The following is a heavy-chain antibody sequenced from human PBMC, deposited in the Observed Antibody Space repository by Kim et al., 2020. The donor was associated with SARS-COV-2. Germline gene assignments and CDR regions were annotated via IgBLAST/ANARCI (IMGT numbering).Heavy chain of an antibody. CDR3: ARDEGSEGSGSYYKGGWFDP. CDR2: ISSSSSYI. D-gene: IGHD3-10*01. V-gene: IGHV3-21*01. J-gene: IGHJ5*02. Sequence: GGSLRLSCAASGFTFSSYSMNWVRQAPGKGLEWVSSISSSSSYIYYADSVKGRFTISRDNAKNSLYLQMNSLRAEDTAVYYCARDEGSEGSGSYYKGGWFDPWGQGTLVTVSS. CDR1: GFTFSSYS.